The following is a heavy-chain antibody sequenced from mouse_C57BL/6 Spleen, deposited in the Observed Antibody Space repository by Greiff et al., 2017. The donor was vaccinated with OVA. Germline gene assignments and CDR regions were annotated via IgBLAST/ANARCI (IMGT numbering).Heavy chain of an antibody. Sequence: QVHVKQSGAELVKPGASVKLSCKASGYTFTEYTIHWVKQRSGQGLEWIGWFYPGSGSIKYNEKFKDKATLTADKSSSTVYMELSRLTSEDSAVYFCARHEDRGVAMDYWGQGTSVTVSS. J-gene: IGHJ4*01. CDR3: ARHEDRGVAMDY. CDR1: GYTFTEYT. V-gene: IGHV1-62-2*01. CDR2: FYPGSGSI.